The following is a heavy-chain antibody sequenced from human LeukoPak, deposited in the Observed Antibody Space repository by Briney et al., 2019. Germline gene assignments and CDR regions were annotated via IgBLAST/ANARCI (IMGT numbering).Heavy chain of an antibody. V-gene: IGHV4-39*01. Sequence: KPSETLSLTCPVSGGSISNSNYYWGWVRQPPGKGLEWIGTIYYSGNTYYTPSLKSRVTISVDTSKNQFSLRLSSVTAADTAVYFCMRHEEEDGYNAKPFDFWGQGTLVTVSS. CDR3: MRHEEEDGYNAKPFDF. CDR1: GGSISNSNYY. J-gene: IGHJ4*02. D-gene: IGHD5-24*01. CDR2: IYYSGNT.